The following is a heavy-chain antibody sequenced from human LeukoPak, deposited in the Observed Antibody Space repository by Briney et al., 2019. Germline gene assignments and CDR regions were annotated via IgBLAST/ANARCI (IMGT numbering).Heavy chain of an antibody. CDR3: ARVVQSSGWYAKWFCFDY. D-gene: IGHD6-19*01. CDR1: GGTFSSYA. J-gene: IGHJ4*02. Sequence: ASVKVSCKASGGTFSSYAISWVRQAPGQGLEWMGWISAYNGNTNYAQKLQGRVTMTTDTSTSTAYMELRSLRSDDTAVYYCARVVQSSGWYAKWFCFDYWGQGTLVTVSS. CDR2: ISAYNGNT. V-gene: IGHV1-18*01.